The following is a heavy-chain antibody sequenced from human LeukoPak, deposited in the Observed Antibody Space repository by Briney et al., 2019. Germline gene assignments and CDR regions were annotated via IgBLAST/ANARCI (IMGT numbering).Heavy chain of an antibody. V-gene: IGHV4-4*02. CDR3: AREGGFYRPLDY. CDR1: GGSVTSTNW. D-gene: IGHD3-3*01. Sequence: SETLSLTCDVSGGSVTSTNWWTWVRRPPGKGLDGIGEVHLDGRTNYNPSLKSRLIMSVDLPANHISLKLTSVTAADTAVYYCAREGGFYRPLDYSGQGTLVTVSS. J-gene: IGHJ4*02. CDR2: VHLDGRT.